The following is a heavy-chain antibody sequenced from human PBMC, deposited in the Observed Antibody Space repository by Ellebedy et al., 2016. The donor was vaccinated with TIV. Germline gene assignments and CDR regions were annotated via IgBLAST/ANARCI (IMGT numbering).Heavy chain of an antibody. J-gene: IGHJ4*02. V-gene: IGHV1-2*02. CDR3: ARDLYYDSSGYLGEGFDY. CDR1: GYTFTGYY. Sequence: AASVKVSCKASGYTFTGYYMNWVRQAPGQGLEWMGWINPNSGGTNYAQKFQGRVTMTRDTSISTAYMELSRLRSDDTAVYYCARDLYYDSSGYLGEGFDYWGQGTLVTVSS. D-gene: IGHD3-22*01. CDR2: INPNSGGT.